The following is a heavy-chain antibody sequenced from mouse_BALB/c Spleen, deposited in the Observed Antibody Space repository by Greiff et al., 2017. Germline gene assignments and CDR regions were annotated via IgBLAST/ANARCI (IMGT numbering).Heavy chain of an antibody. CDR2: IYPGDGDT. J-gene: IGHJ2*01. CDR3: ARGGYYFDY. Sequence: VKLMESGAELARPGASVKLSCKASGYTFTSYWMQWVKQRPGQGLEWIGAIYPGDGDTRYTQKFKGKATLTADKSSSTAYMQLSSLASEDSAVYYCARGGYYFDYWGQGTTLTVSS. CDR1: GYTFTSYW. V-gene: IGHV1-87*01.